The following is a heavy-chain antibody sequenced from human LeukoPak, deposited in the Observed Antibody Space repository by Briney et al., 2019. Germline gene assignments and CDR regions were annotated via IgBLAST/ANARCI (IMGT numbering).Heavy chain of an antibody. J-gene: IGHJ4*02. CDR2: IGSKANSYAT. Sequence: GGSLRLSCAASGFTFSGSAIHWVRQASGRGLEWVGRIGSKANSYATAYAASVKGRFTVSRDDSKNTAYLQMNSLKTEDTAVYYCTRVAARPSGWGQGTLVTVSS. CDR3: TRVAARPSG. D-gene: IGHD6-6*01. CDR1: GFTFSGSA. V-gene: IGHV3-73*01.